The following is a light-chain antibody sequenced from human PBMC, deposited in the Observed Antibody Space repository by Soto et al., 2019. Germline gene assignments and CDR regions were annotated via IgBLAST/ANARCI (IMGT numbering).Light chain of an antibody. CDR2: VAS. Sequence: EIVMTQSPATLSVSPGERATLSGRASQSVSSNLAWYQQKPGQAPRLLIYVASPRATGIPARFSGSGSGTEFTLTISSLPSEDFAVYYCQQYNNWWTFGQGTKVEIK. J-gene: IGKJ1*01. CDR3: QQYNNWWT. CDR1: QSVSSN. V-gene: IGKV3-15*01.